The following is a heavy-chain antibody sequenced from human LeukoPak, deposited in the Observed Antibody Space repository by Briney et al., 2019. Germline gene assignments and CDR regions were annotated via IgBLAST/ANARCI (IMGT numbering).Heavy chain of an antibody. CDR3: ARGVRGSYRYEAYYFDY. CDR2: ISSDSNVM. CDR1: GFTFSSYS. D-gene: IGHD3-16*02. Sequence: PGGSLRLSCVASGFTFSSYSMNWVRQAPGKGLEWVSYISSDSNVMYYADSVKGRFTISRDNAKNSLDLQMNSLRAEDTAVYYCARGVRGSYRYEAYYFDYWGQGTLVTVSS. J-gene: IGHJ4*02. V-gene: IGHV3-48*04.